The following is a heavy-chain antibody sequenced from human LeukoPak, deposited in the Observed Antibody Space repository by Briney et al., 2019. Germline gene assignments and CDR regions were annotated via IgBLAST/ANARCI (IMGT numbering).Heavy chain of an antibody. CDR1: GGSISSYY. J-gene: IGHJ4*02. Sequence: PSETLSLTCTVSGGSISSYYWSWIRQPPGKGLEWIGYIYYSGSTNYNPSLKSRVTISVDTSKNQFSLKLSSVTAADTAVYYCARDLQWELLGILNYWGQGTLVTVSS. D-gene: IGHD1-26*01. CDR3: ARDLQWELLGILNY. CDR2: IYYSGST. V-gene: IGHV4-59*01.